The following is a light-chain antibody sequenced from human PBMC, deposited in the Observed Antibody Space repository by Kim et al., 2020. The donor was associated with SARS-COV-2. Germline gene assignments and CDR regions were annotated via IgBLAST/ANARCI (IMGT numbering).Light chain of an antibody. CDR3: QQLYNYPIT. J-gene: IGKJ5*01. CDR1: QGISSS. CDR2: GAS. Sequence: QLTQSPYSLSASVGDRVTITCRASQGISSSLAWYQQKPGKAPMLLIYGASTLQSRVPSRFSGSGSGTDFTLTISSLQPEDFATYYCQQLYNYPITFGQGTRLEIK. V-gene: IGKV1-9*01.